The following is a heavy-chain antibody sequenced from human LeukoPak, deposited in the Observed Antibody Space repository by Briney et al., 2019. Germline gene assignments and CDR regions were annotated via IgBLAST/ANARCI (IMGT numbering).Heavy chain of an antibody. Sequence: PSETLSLTCTVSGGSISSYYWSWIRQPPGKGLEWIGYIYYSGSTNYNPSLKSRVTISVDTSKNQFSLKLSSVTAADTAVYYCASMRYSSGWYGPWDYWGQGTLVTVSS. J-gene: IGHJ4*02. CDR2: IYYSGST. CDR1: GGSISSYY. D-gene: IGHD6-19*01. CDR3: ASMRYSSGWYGPWDY. V-gene: IGHV4-59*01.